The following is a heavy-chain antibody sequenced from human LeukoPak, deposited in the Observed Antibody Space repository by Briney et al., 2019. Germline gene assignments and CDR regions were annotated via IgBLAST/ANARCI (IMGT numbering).Heavy chain of an antibody. CDR3: ARQSRGYSYGGYDY. CDR2: IIPILGIA. Sequence: GASVKVSCKASGGTFSSYTISWVRQAPGQGLEWMGRIIPILGIANYAQKFQGRATITADKSTSTAYMELSSLRSEDTAVYYCARQSRGYSYGGYDYWGQGTLVSVSS. J-gene: IGHJ4*02. CDR1: GGTFSSYT. V-gene: IGHV1-69*02. D-gene: IGHD5-18*01.